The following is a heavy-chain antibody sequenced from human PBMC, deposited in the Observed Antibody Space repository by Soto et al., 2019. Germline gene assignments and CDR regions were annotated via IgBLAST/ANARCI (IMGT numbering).Heavy chain of an antibody. J-gene: IGHJ4*02. CDR2: IYSGGYT. D-gene: IGHD1-26*01. Sequence: EVQLVESGGGLIQPGGSLRLSYAVSGFTVSNNYMSWVRQAPGKGLEGVSVIYSGGYTAYGDSVKGRFTISRDNSKNTIYLQINAGGADARAVFFGATERGGGGYWGQGTLVTVSS. CDR3: ATERGGGGY. V-gene: IGHV3-53*01. CDR1: GFTVSNNY.